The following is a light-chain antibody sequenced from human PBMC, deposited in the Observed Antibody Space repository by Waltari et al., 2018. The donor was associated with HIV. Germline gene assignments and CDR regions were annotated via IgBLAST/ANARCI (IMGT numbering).Light chain of an antibody. V-gene: IGLV1-51*01. J-gene: IGLJ2*01. CDR1: YSNIGKRS. CDR3: GTWDTSLSVGI. CDR2: DSN. Sequence: QSVLTQPPSVSAAPGQKVIISCSGGYSNIGKRSLSWYQQLPGTAPKLLIYDSNRRPSGIPDRFSGSKSGTSATLAITGLQSGDEADYFCGTWDTSLSVGIFGGGTKLTVL.